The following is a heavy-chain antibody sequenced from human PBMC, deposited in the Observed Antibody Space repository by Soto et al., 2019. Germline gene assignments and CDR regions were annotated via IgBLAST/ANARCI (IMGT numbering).Heavy chain of an antibody. J-gene: IGHJ4*02. CDR3: ARGLGDLGY. Sequence: QVQLVESGGGVVQPGRSLRLSCAASGFTFSSYGMHWVRQAPGKGLEWVAVIWYDGSNKYYADSVKGRFTISRDNSKNTLYLQMNSLRDEDTGVYYCARGLGDLGYWGQGTLVTVSS. CDR2: IWYDGSNK. D-gene: IGHD3-16*01. V-gene: IGHV3-33*01. CDR1: GFTFSSYG.